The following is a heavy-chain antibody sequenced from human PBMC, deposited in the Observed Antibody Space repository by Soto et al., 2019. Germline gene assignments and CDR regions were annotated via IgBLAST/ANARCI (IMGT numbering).Heavy chain of an antibody. D-gene: IGHD3-10*01. V-gene: IGHV3-48*02. CDR2: ISSSSSTI. CDR1: GFTFSSYS. Sequence: GGSLRLSCAASGFTFSSYSMNWVRQAPGKGLEWVSYISSSSSTIYYADSVKGRFTISRDNAKNSLYLQMNSLRDEDTAVYYCARLYRGYYYGSGSYYHFDYWGQGTLVTVSS. J-gene: IGHJ4*02. CDR3: ARLYRGYYYGSGSYYHFDY.